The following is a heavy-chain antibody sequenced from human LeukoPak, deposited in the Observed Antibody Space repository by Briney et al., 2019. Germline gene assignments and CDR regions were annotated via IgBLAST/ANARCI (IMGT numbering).Heavy chain of an antibody. Sequence: GGSLRLSCAASGFTFSSYSMNWVRQAPAKGLEWVSYISSSSSTIYYADSVKGRFTISRDNAKNSLYMQMNSLKAEDKAVYYCAREYYYDSSGYLDAFDIWGQGTMVTVSS. V-gene: IGHV3-48*01. J-gene: IGHJ3*02. CDR3: AREYYYDSSGYLDAFDI. D-gene: IGHD3-22*01. CDR2: ISSSSSTI. CDR1: GFTFSSYS.